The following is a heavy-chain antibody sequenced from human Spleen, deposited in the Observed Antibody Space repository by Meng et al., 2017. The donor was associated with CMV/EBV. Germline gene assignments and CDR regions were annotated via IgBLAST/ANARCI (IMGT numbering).Heavy chain of an antibody. D-gene: IGHD2-8*02. V-gene: IGHV1-18*01. J-gene: IGHJ5*02. Sequence: YSFTGYGISWVRQAPGQGLEWMGWISAHNGNTNYAQNLQGRVTMTTDTSTSTAYMELRSLRSDDTAVYYCARVDILLVVPGTDWFDPWGQGTLVTVSS. CDR1: YSFTGYG. CDR3: ARVDILLVVPGTDWFDP. CDR2: ISAHNGNT.